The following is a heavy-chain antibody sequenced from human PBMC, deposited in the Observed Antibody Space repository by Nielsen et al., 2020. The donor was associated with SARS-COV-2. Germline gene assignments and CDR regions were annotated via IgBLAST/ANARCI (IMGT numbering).Heavy chain of an antibody. D-gene: IGHD5-18*01. V-gene: IGHV6-1*01. CDR3: AKAIQLWWGYFDY. J-gene: IGHJ4*02. Sequence: SETLSLTCAISGDSVSSNSAAWNWIRQSPSRGLEWLGRTYYRSKWYNDYAVSVKSRITINPDTSKNQLSLQLNSVTPEDTAVYYCAKAIQLWWGYFDYWGQGTLVTVSS. CDR2: TYYRSKWYN. CDR1: GDSVSSNSAA.